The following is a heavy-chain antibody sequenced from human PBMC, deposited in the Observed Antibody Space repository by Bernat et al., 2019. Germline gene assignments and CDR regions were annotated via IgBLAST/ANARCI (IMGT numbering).Heavy chain of an antibody. V-gene: IGHV3-13*04. CDR3: AREPASPGVSLEWCDFDI. CDR1: GFTFSSYD. J-gene: IGHJ3*02. CDR2: IGTAGDT. D-gene: IGHD3-10*01. Sequence: EVQLVESGGGLVQPGGSLRLSCAASGFTFSSYDMHWVRQATGKGLEWVSAIGTAGDTYYPGSVKGRFTISIENAKNSLYLQMNSLRAGDTAVYYCAREPASPGVSLEWCDFDIWGQGTMVTVSS.